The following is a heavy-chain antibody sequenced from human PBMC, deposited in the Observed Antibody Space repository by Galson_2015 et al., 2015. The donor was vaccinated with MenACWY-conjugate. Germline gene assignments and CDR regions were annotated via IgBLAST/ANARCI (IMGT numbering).Heavy chain of an antibody. J-gene: IGHJ4*02. CDR3: ARWVAVKMIEY. Sequence: ETLSLTCGVSGASISTAYWSWLRPPPGRRLEWIGYIHYSGSTKYNHSLKTRITMSLDTSENQFSLKLSSVTAADTAVYYCARWVAVKMIEYCGQGTLVTVSS. D-gene: IGHD6-19*01. V-gene: IGHV4-59*01. CDR1: GASISTAY. CDR2: IHYSGST.